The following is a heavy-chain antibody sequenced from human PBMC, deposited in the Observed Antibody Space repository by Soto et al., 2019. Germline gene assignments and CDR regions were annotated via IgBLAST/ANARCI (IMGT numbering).Heavy chain of an antibody. CDR1: GASISAGVYY. V-gene: IGHV4-31*03. CDR2: ISHSGRI. J-gene: IGHJ3*02. CDR3: ARALEGSDAFDI. D-gene: IGHD2-15*01. Sequence: SETLSLTCTVSGASISAGVYYWSWIRQHPGKGLEWITYISHSGRIFYNPSLKSRVTISMDTSKNHFSLKLRSVTAADTAVYCCARALEGSDAFDIWGHGTMVTVSS.